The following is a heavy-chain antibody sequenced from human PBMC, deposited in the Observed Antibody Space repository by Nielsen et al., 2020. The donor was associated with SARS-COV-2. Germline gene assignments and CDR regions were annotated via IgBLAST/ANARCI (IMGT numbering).Heavy chain of an antibody. CDR1: GFSFSDYY. CDR3: ARDLSGVVAATSMADY. D-gene: IGHD2-15*01. J-gene: IGHJ4*02. V-gene: IGHV3-30-3*01. Sequence: GESLKISCAASGFSFSDYYMSWIRQAPGKGLEWVAVISYDGSNKYYADSVKGRFTISRDNSKNTLYLQMNSLRAEDTAVYYCARDLSGVVAATSMADYWGRGTLVTVSS. CDR2: ISYDGSNK.